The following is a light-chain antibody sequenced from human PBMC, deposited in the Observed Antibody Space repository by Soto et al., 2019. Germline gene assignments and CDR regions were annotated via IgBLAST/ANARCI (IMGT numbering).Light chain of an antibody. Sequence: QSPLTQPASVSGSPGQSITISCTGSSSDVGPYNLVSWYQHRPGKAPKLMISEVVKRPSGVSNRFSGSKSGNTASLTISGLQAEDEADYYCCSYAGSSMFVFGGGTKLTVL. V-gene: IGLV2-23*02. CDR1: SSDVGPYNL. CDR3: CSYAGSSMFV. J-gene: IGLJ2*01. CDR2: EVV.